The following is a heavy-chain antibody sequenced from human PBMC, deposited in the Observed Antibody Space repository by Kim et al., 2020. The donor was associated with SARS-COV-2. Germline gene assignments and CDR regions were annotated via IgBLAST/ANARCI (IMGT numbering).Heavy chain of an antibody. CDR3: ARGDYYDSSGYDAFDI. J-gene: IGHJ3*02. CDR2: IYYSGST. Sequence: SETLSLTCTVSGGSISSYYWSWIRQPPGKGLEWIGYIYYSGSTNSNPSLKSRVIISVDTSKNQFSLKLSSVTAADTAVYYCARGDYYDSSGYDAFDIWGPGTMVTVSS. V-gene: IGHV4-59*13. CDR1: GGSISSYY. D-gene: IGHD3-22*01.